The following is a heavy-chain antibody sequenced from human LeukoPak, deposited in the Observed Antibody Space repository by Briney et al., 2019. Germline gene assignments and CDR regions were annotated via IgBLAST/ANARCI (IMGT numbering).Heavy chain of an antibody. J-gene: IGHJ3*02. V-gene: IGHV3-48*01. CDR3: AREGHRYFGAFDI. Sequence: GGSLRLSCAASGFTFSSYSMNWVRQAPGKGLEWVSYISSSSSTIYYADSVKGRFTISRDNAKNSLYLQMNSLRAEDTAVYYCAREGHRYFGAFDIWGQGTMVTVSS. CDR1: GFTFSSYS. D-gene: IGHD3-9*01. CDR2: ISSSSSTI.